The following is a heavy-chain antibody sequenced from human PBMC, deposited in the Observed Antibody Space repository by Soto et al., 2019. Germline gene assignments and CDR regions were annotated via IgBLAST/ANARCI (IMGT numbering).Heavy chain of an antibody. CDR2: IYYSGSS. J-gene: IGHJ4*02. CDR3: ARYTTVTTVTYFDY. Sequence: QVQLQESGPGLVKPSQTLSLTCTVSGGSISSGGYYWSWIRQHPGKGLEWIGYIYYSGSSYYNPSLKSRVTISVDTSKNQFSLKLSSVTAADTAVYYCARYTTVTTVTYFDYWGQGTLVTVSS. V-gene: IGHV4-31*03. CDR1: GGSISSGGYY. D-gene: IGHD4-17*01.